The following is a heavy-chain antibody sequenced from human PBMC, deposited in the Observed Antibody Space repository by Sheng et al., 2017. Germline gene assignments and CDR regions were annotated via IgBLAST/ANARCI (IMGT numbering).Heavy chain of an antibody. CDR1: GYTFSNYG. J-gene: IGHJ4*02. D-gene: IGHD5-12*01. V-gene: IGHV1-18*01. Sequence: QVQLVQSGVEVKKSGASVKVSCKASGYTFSNYGISWVRQAPGQGLQWMGWISAYTGNTNYVREFQGRVTMTTDTSTNTAYMELRSLTSNDTAVYFCARVGGEWNGYGDSWGQGTLVIVSS. CDR3: ARVGGEWNGYGDS. CDR2: ISAYTGNT.